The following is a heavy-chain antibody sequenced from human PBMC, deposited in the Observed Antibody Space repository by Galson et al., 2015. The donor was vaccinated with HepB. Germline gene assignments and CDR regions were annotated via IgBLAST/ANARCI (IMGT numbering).Heavy chain of an antibody. J-gene: IGHJ4*02. CDR3: AKVGGYSYGAFDS. CDR2: ISGSGGST. D-gene: IGHD5-18*01. V-gene: IGHV3-23*01. Sequence: SLRLSCAASGFTFSSYAMGWVRQAPGKGLEWVSAISGSGGSTYYADSVKGRFTISRDNSKNTLYLQMNSLRAEDTAVYYCAKVGGYSYGAFDSWGQGTLVTVSS. CDR1: GFTFSSYA.